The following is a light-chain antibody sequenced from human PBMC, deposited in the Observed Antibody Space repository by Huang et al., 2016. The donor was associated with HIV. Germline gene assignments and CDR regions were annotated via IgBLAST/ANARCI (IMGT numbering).Light chain of an antibody. J-gene: IGKJ1*01. CDR1: QSVSSY. Sequence: EIVLTQSPATLSLSPGERATLSCRASQSVSSYLAWYKQKPGQAPRLLIYDASNRATGIPARCSGSGSGTDFTLTISSLEPEDFAFYYCQQRSNWPRTFGQGTKVEIK. CDR3: QQRSNWPRT. V-gene: IGKV3-11*01. CDR2: DAS.